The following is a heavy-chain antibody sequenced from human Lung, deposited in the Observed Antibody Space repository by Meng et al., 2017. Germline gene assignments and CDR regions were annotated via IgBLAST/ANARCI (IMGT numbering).Heavy chain of an antibody. V-gene: IGHV4-34*01. CDR3: ARGPTTMAHDFDY. J-gene: IGHJ4*02. CDR2: INHSGST. Sequence: QVQLHQWGAGLLKPSETLSLTSLVSGGSFSDYYWSWIRQPPGKGLEWIGEINHSGSTNYNPSLESRATISVDTSQNNLSLKLSSVTAADSAVYYCARGPTTMAHDFDYWGQGTLVTVSS. D-gene: IGHD4-11*01. CDR1: GGSFSDYY.